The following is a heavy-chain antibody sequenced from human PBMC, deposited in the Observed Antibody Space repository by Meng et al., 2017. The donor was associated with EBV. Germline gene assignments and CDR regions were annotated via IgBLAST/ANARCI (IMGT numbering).Heavy chain of an antibody. CDR1: GYSLSTFA. Sequence: QVQLVQSGPELKKPXXLVKVSCKASGYSLSTFAMNWVRQAPGQGLEWMGWINTDTGYATYAQGFRGRFVFSLETSVSTAYLQINSLKAADTAMYYCARWLAYGDYGVDHWGQGTRVTVSS. J-gene: IGHJ4*02. CDR3: ARWLAYGDYGVDH. CDR2: INTDTGYA. D-gene: IGHD2-21*01. V-gene: IGHV7-4-1*02.